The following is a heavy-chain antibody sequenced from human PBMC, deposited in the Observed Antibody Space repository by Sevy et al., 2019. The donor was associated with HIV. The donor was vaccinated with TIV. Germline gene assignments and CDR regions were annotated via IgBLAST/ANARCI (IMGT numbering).Heavy chain of an antibody. D-gene: IGHD3-16*01. CDR2: VSKEGTNK. CDR1: GFTFTRYA. V-gene: IGHV3-30-3*01. CDR3: ARDPHSVPHWGSFDS. J-gene: IGHJ4*02. Sequence: GGSLRLSCEASGFTFTRYAFHWVRQAPGKGLEWVAVVSKEGTNKYYADSVKGRFTISRVNSRNTLFLQMQSLRADDTAVYFCARDPHSVPHWGSFDSWGQGTLVTVSS.